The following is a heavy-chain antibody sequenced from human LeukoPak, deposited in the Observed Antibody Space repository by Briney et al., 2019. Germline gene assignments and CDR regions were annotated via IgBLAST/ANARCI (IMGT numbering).Heavy chain of an antibody. CDR1: GYTFTSYG. CDR3: ATGYCSSTSCPLQDY. D-gene: IGHD2-2*01. Sequence: ASVKVSCKASGYTFTSYGISWVRQAPGQGLEWMGWISAYNGNTNYAQKLQGRVTMTTDTSTSTAYMELRSLRSDDTAVYYCATGYCSSTSCPLQDYWGQGTLVTVSS. V-gene: IGHV1-18*01. CDR2: ISAYNGNT. J-gene: IGHJ4*02.